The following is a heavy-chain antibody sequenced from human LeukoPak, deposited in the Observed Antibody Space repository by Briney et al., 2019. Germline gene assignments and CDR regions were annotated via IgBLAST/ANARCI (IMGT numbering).Heavy chain of an antibody. CDR3: ARDWDSSGYYDY. Sequence: SETLSLTCTVSGGSISSYYWSWIRQPPGKGLEWIGYIYYCGSTNYNPSLNSRGTISVDTSKNQFSLKLSSVTAADTAVYYCARDWDSSGYYDYWGQGTLVTVSS. CDR1: GGSISSYY. V-gene: IGHV4-59*01. J-gene: IGHJ4*02. D-gene: IGHD3-22*01. CDR2: IYYCGST.